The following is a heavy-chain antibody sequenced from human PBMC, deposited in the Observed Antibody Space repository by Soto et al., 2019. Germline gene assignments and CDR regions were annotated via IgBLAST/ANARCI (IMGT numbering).Heavy chain of an antibody. CDR2: IYNSGRY. Sequence: SSETLSLTCTVCGGFIWGWIRQSPDKGLEWIGYIYNSGRYNYNPSLESRLTISIDTSKNQFSLRLASVTAADTAVYYCARTLPNRQLFDSWSQGTLVTVSS. CDR3: ARTLPNRQLFDS. V-gene: IGHV4-59*01. J-gene: IGHJ4*02. CDR1: GGFI. D-gene: IGHD1-1*01.